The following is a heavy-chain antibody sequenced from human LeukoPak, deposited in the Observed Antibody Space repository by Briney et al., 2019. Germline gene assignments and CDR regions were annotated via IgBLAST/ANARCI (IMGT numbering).Heavy chain of an antibody. Sequence: ASVKVSCKASGYTFTGYYMHWARQAPGQGLEWMGWINPNSGGTNYAQKFQGRVTMTRDTSISTAYMELSRLRSDDTAVYYCAREDGYNSGVLYYFDYWGQGTLVTVSS. CDR3: AREDGYNSGVLYYFDY. CDR2: INPNSGGT. CDR1: GYTFTGYY. D-gene: IGHD5-24*01. V-gene: IGHV1-2*02. J-gene: IGHJ4*02.